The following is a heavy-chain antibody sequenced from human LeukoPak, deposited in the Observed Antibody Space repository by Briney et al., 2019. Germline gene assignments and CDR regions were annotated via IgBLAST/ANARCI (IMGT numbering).Heavy chain of an antibody. D-gene: IGHD6-13*01. CDR1: GFTFSSSV. Sequence: PGGSLKLSCAASGFTFSSSVMHWVRQAAGKGLEWVGRIRSKRNNYATAYAASVKGRFTISRDHSKNTVYLHMDSLKTEDTALYYCSRLEDSSPIEVALDIWGQGTVVTVSS. CDR3: SRLEDSSPIEVALDI. CDR2: IRSKRNNYAT. V-gene: IGHV3-73*01. J-gene: IGHJ3*02.